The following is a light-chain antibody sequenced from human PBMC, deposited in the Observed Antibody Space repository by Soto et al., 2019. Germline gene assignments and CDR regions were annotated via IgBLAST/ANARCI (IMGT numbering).Light chain of an antibody. J-gene: IGKJ5*01. V-gene: IGKV3-11*01. CDR3: QQRMNWPLT. CDR2: DAS. CDR1: QSVSSY. Sequence: EIALTQPPATLSLSPGEGATLSCRASQSVSSYLRWYQQKPGQAPRRLIYDASNRATGIPARFSGSGSETDFTLTISSLEPEDFAVYYCQQRMNWPLTFGQGTRVDI.